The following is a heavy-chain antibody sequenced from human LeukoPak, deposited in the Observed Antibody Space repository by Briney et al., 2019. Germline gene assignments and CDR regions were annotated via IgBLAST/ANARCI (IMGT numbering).Heavy chain of an antibody. CDR2: ISNGSIHI. Sequence: GGSLTLSCAASGFTFSRVSMNWDGHAPGEGREWVSSISNGSIHIFYADSVKGRFTISRDAAKNSLYLQMNSLRVEDAAVYYCARNQPPPYDSSGYSDYWGQGTLVTVSS. J-gene: IGHJ4*02. CDR1: GFTFSRVS. CDR3: ARNQPPPYDSSGYSDY. V-gene: IGHV3-21*06. D-gene: IGHD3-22*01.